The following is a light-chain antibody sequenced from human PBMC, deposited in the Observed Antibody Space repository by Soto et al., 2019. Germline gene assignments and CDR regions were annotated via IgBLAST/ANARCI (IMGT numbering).Light chain of an antibody. CDR2: GAS. V-gene: IGKV3-15*01. Sequence: EIVMTQSPATLPVSPGERATLSCRTSQSVGTNLAWYQQIPGQAPRLLIYGASTRATGIPARFSGSGSGTEFTLIISSLQSEDFGLYYCQQYNAGPPGTFGQGTRVDLK. J-gene: IGKJ1*01. CDR1: QSVGTN. CDR3: QQYNAGPPGT.